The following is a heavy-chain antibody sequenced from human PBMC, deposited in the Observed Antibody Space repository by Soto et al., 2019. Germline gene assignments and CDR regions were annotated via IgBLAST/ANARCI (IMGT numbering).Heavy chain of an antibody. CDR1: GVTLSSFA. V-gene: IGHV1-69*01. Sequence: QVQRVQSGAGVKQPGSSVKVSCQASGVTLSSFAISWVRQAPGQGLEGMGGIIPIFRTPNYAKNFRGRVTITADESTSSVYMELSRLRTEDTAVYYCARGTGRRFRPGTHRFNWFDPWGQGTLVTVSS. J-gene: IGHJ5*02. CDR2: IIPIFRTP. CDR3: ARGTGRRFRPGTHRFNWFDP. D-gene: IGHD1-26*01.